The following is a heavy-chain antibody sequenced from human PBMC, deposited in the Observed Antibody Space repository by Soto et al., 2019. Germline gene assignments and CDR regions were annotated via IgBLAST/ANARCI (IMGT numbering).Heavy chain of an antibody. V-gene: IGHV3-13*01. CDR3: TRKTPPTGMEV. Sequence: EVQLVESGGGLVQPGGSLRLSCAASGFTLSSYDIHWVRQATGEGLAWVSGIGSGGDTHYADSVKGRFIISREAGTNSLYLQMNNLRGGDTAVYYCTRKTPPTGMEVWGQGATVTVSS. CDR1: GFTLSSYD. J-gene: IGHJ6*02. CDR2: IGSGGDT. D-gene: IGHD2-15*01.